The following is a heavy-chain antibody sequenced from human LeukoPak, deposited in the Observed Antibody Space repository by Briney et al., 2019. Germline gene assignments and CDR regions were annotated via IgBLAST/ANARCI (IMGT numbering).Heavy chain of an antibody. Sequence: KSSENPSLHCPVSGGPISSYYWSWIRQPPGKGLEWIGYIYYSGSTNYNPSLKSRVTISVDTSKNQFSLRLSSVTAADTAVYYCARAGGSGLFDYWGQGTLVTVSS. J-gene: IGHJ4*02. V-gene: IGHV4-59*01. D-gene: IGHD3-10*01. CDR3: ARAGGSGLFDY. CDR1: GGPISSYY. CDR2: IYYSGST.